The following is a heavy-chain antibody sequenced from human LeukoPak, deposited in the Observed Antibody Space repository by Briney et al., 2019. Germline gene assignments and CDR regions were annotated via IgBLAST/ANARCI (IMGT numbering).Heavy chain of an antibody. V-gene: IGHV1-2*04. CDR1: GYTFTAFY. CDR2: INPNSGGT. D-gene: IGHD4-17*01. Sequence: ASVKVSCKASGYTFTAFYMHWVRQAPGQGLEWMGWINPNSGGTNYAQKFQGWVTMTRDTSISTAYMELSRLRSGDTAVYYCARAHYGDYGGYYFDYWGQGTLVTFSS. CDR3: ARAHYGDYGGYYFDY. J-gene: IGHJ4*02.